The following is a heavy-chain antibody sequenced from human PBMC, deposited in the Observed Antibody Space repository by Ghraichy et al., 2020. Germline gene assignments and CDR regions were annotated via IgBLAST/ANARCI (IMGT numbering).Heavy chain of an antibody. CDR2: ISGNGGST. CDR3: AKARIRKMATWNPESDAFDI. J-gene: IGHJ3*02. Sequence: GGSLRLSCAASGFTFSSYAMSWVRQAPGKGLEWVSAISGNGGSTYYADSVKGRFTISRDNSKNTLYLQMNSLRAEDTAVYYCAKARIRKMATWNPESDAFDIWGQGTMVTVSS. D-gene: IGHD5-24*01. CDR1: GFTFSSYA. V-gene: IGHV3-23*01.